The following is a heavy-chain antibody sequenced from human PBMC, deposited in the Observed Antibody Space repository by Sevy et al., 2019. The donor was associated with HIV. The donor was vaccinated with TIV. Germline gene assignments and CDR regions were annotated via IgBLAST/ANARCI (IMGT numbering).Heavy chain of an antibody. J-gene: IGHJ4*02. CDR2: LSFGCGEI. V-gene: IGHV3-23*01. CDR3: VREGCTKPHDY. D-gene: IGHD2-8*01. Sequence: GGSLRLSCAASGFTFSKYSMSWVRQPPGKGLEWVSTLSFGCGEINYADSVKGRFTISRDNSKSSAYLQMNNLRPEDTAVDYCVREGCTKPHDYWGQGTLVTVSS. CDR1: GFTFSKYS.